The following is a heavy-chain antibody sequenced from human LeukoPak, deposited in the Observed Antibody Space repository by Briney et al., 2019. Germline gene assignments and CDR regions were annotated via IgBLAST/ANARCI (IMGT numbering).Heavy chain of an antibody. Sequence: GGSLRLSCAASGFTFSSYWMSWVRQAPGKGLEWVANIKQDGSEKYYVDSVKGRLTISTDNAKNSLYLQMNSLIAEDTAVYYCARVGQLWFAFDIWGQGTMVTVSS. D-gene: IGHD5-18*01. CDR3: ARVGQLWFAFDI. V-gene: IGHV3-7*02. CDR1: GFTFSSYW. J-gene: IGHJ3*02. CDR2: IKQDGSEK.